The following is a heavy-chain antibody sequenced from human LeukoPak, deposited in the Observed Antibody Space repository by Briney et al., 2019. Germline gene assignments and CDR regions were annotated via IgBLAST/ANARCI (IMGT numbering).Heavy chain of an antibody. D-gene: IGHD2-2*03. J-gene: IGHJ4*02. CDR2: ISSSSSTI. CDR1: GFTFSSYN. CDR3: ARVDIVVVPAAPFDY. V-gene: IGHV3-48*01. Sequence: GGSLRLSCAASGFTFSSYNMNWVRQAPGKGLEWVSYISSSSSTIYYADSVKGRFTISRDNAKNSLYLQMNSLRAEDTAVYYCARVDIVVVPAAPFDYWGQGTLVTVSS.